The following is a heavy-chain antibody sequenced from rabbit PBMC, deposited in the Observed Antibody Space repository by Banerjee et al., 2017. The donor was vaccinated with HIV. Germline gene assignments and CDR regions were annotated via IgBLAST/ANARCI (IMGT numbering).Heavy chain of an antibody. V-gene: IGHV1S40*01. J-gene: IGHJ4*01. Sequence: QSLEGSGGGLVKPAGSLTLPCKASGFDFSSTAMCWVRQAPGKGPEWIACIYTSSGNTVYANWAKGRLTISKTSSTTVTLQMTSLTAADTATYFCARDLAGVTGWNFNLWGPGTLVTVS. D-gene: IGHD4-1*01. CDR2: IYTSSGNT. CDR3: ARDLAGVTGWNFNL. CDR1: GFDFSSTA.